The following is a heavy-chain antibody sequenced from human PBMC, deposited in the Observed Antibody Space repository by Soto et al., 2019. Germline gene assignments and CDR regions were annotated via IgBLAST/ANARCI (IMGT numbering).Heavy chain of an antibody. V-gene: IGHV1-69*13. J-gene: IGHJ4*02. CDR3: ARDPSLQEPDYSFDY. CDR1: GGTFSSYA. D-gene: IGHD4-4*01. Sequence: SVKVSCKASGGTFSSYAISWVRQAPGQGLEWMGGIIPIFGTANYAQKFQGRVTITADESTSTAYMELSSVTAADTAVYYCARDPSLQEPDYSFDYWGQGTLVTV. CDR2: IIPIFGTA.